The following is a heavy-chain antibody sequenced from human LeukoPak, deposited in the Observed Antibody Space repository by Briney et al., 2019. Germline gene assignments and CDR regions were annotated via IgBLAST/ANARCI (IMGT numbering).Heavy chain of an antibody. CDR1: GYTFTSYG. CDR2: INPSGGST. V-gene: IGHV1-46*01. CDR3: ARLGYGDYEGLDY. D-gene: IGHD4-17*01. J-gene: IGHJ4*02. Sequence: ASVKVSCKASGYTFTSYGISWVRQAPGQGLEWMGIINPSGGSTSYAQKFQGRVTMTRDTSTSTVYMELSSLRSEDTAVYYCARLGYGDYEGLDYWGQGTLVTVSS.